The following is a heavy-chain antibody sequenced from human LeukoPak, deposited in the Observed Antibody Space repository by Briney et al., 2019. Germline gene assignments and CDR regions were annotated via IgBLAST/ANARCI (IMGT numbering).Heavy chain of an antibody. CDR1: GGSISSGGYS. Sequence: KTSETLSLTCAVSGGSISSGGYSWSWIRQPPGKGLEWIGYIYYSGSTNYNPSLKSRVTISVDTSKNQFSLKLSSVTAADTAVYYCARDPSSSWSYYFDYWGQGTLVTVSS. V-gene: IGHV4-61*08. J-gene: IGHJ4*02. CDR3: ARDPSSSWSYYFDY. CDR2: IYYSGST. D-gene: IGHD6-13*01.